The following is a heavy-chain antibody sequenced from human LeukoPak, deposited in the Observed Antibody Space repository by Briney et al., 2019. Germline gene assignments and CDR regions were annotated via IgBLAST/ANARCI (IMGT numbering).Heavy chain of an antibody. J-gene: IGHJ6*03. Sequence: GESLKISCKGSGYSFTSYWIGWVRQMPGKGLEWMGIIYPGDSDTRYSPSFQGQVTISADKSISTAYLQWSSLKASDTAMYYCARHGVRYSGYDSPGGAYYYYYMDVWGKGTTVTVSS. CDR3: ARHGVRYSGYDSPGGAYYYYYMDV. V-gene: IGHV5-51*01. D-gene: IGHD5-12*01. CDR2: IYPGDSDT. CDR1: GYSFTSYW.